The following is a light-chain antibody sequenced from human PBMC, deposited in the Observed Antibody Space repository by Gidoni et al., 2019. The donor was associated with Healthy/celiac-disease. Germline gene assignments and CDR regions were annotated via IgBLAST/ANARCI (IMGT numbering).Light chain of an antibody. CDR2: GNS. CDR3: QSYDSSLGHVV. CDR1: SSNSGAGYD. V-gene: IGLV1-40*01. Sequence: QSVLTQPPSVSGAPGQRVTISCTGSSSNSGAGYDVHWYQQLPGTAPKLLIYGNSNRPSGVPDRFSGSKSGTSASLAITGLQAEDEADYYCQSYDSSLGHVVFGGGTKLTVL. J-gene: IGLJ2*01.